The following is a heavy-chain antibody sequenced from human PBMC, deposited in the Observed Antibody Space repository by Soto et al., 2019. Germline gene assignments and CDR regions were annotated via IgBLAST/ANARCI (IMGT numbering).Heavy chain of an antibody. CDR2: IIPILGIA. CDR3: ARFRGSYGMDV. CDR1: GGTFSSYT. Sequence: QVQLVQSGAEVKKPGSSVKVSCKASGGTFSSYTISWVRQAPGQGLEWMGRIIPILGIANYAQKFQGRVKITADKSTSTAYIELSSLRSEDTAVYYCARFRGSYGMDVWGQGTTVTVSS. J-gene: IGHJ6*02. V-gene: IGHV1-69*02. D-gene: IGHD3-10*01.